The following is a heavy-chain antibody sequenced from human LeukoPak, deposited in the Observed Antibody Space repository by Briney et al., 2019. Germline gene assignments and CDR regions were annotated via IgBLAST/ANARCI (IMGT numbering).Heavy chain of an antibody. CDR3: ARDVTGTTNAFDI. CDR2: ISTHGTT. V-gene: IGHV4-4*07. J-gene: IGHJ3*02. D-gene: IGHD1-20*01. CDR1: GTSITHYF. Sequence: SETLSLTCSVSGTSITHYFWSWIRQSVGQRLEWIGRISTHGTTTYNPSLNSRVTMSRDTSRSQVSLKLSSVTAADTAVYYCARDVTGTTNAFDISGQGRMVTVSS.